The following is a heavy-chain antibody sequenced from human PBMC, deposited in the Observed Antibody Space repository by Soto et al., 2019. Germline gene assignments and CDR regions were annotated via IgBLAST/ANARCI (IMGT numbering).Heavy chain of an antibody. J-gene: IGHJ4*02. D-gene: IGHD3-22*01. CDR1: GGSFNGYY. V-gene: IGHV4-34*01. CDR3: ARGGYYYDSSGRIRFDY. CDR2: INHSGST. Sequence: SETLSLTCAVYGGSFNGYYWSWIRQPPGKGLEWIGEINHSGSTNYNPSLKSRVTISVDTSKNQFSLKLSSVTAADTAVYYCARGGYYYDSSGRIRFDYWGQGTLVTVSS.